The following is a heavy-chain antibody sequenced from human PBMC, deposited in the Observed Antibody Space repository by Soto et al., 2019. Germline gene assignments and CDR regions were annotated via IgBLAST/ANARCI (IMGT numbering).Heavy chain of an antibody. D-gene: IGHD5-18*01. V-gene: IGHV4-59*11. Sequence: PSQTKSLTCTVSGGSSSSHYWSWILQPPGKGLEWIGYIYYSGSTNYNPSLKSRVTISVDTSKNQFSLKLSSVTAADTAVYYCARGRIHLWYPSDYWGQGTLVTVSP. CDR2: IYYSGST. CDR1: GGSSSSHY. CDR3: ARGRIHLWYPSDY. J-gene: IGHJ4*02.